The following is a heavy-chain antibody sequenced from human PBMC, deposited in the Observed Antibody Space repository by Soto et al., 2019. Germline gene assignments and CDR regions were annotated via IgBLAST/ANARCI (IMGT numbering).Heavy chain of an antibody. V-gene: IGHV4-59*01. CDR1: GGSISSYY. Sequence: QVQLQESGPGLVKPSETLSLTCTVSGGSISSYYWSWIRQPPGKGLEWIGYIYYSGSTNYNPSLKSRVTISVDTSKNQFSLKLSSVTAADTAVYYCARDRGPNAFYIWGQGTMVTVSS. CDR3: ARDRGPNAFYI. D-gene: IGHD6-25*01. CDR2: IYYSGST. J-gene: IGHJ3*02.